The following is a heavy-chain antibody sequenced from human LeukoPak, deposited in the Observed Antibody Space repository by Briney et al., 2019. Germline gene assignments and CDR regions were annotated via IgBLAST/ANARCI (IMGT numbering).Heavy chain of an antibody. V-gene: IGHV4-38-2*02. Sequence: SETLSLTCTVSGYSISGGYYWGWIRQPPGEGLEWIGTIFQSVSTYYNPSLKGRFTTSRDTSKNQFSLKLSTVTAADTAVYYCARNNSNGFDFWSQGTLVTVSS. D-gene: IGHD6-19*01. CDR2: IFQSVST. CDR1: GYSISGGYY. J-gene: IGHJ4*02. CDR3: ARNNSNGFDF.